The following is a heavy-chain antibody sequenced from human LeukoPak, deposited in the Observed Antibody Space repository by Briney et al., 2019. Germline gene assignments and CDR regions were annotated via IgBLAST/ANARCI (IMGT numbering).Heavy chain of an antibody. V-gene: IGHV4-59*01. J-gene: IGHJ4*02. D-gene: IGHD6-19*01. CDR2: IHYRGGT. Sequence: SETLSLTCTVSGGSISGDHGSWLRQSPGKGLEWTGFIHYRGGTRYNPSVKSRVTISMDTSMTHFFLNLRSVTAADTAVYYCARGAGWYSDWGQGTLVTVSS. CDR3: ARGAGWYSD. CDR1: GGSISGDH.